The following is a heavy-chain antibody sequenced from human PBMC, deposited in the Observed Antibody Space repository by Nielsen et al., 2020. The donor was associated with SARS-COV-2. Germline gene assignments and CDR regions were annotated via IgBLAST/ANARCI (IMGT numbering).Heavy chain of an antibody. Sequence: GESLKISCAASGFTFSSYGMHWVRQAPGKGLEWMAVIWYDGSNKYYADSVKGRFTISRDNSKNTLYLQMNSLRAEDTAVYYCARTKLEPPPYYYYYGMDVWGQGTTVTVSS. J-gene: IGHJ6*02. CDR3: ARTKLEPPPYYYYYGMDV. CDR1: GFTFSSYG. D-gene: IGHD1-14*01. V-gene: IGHV3-33*01. CDR2: IWYDGSNK.